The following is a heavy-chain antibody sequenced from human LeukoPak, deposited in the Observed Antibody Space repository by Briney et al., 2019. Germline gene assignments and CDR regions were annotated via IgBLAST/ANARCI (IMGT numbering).Heavy chain of an antibody. J-gene: IGHJ3*02. CDR1: GGSISSYY. D-gene: IGHD2-2*01. Sequence: SETLSLTCTVSGGSISSYYWSWIRQPPGKGLEWIGYIYYSGSTNYNPSLKSRVTISVDTSKNQLSLKLSSVTAADTAVYYCARAVEYQLPHAFDIWGQGTMVTVSS. V-gene: IGHV4-59*01. CDR3: ARAVEYQLPHAFDI. CDR2: IYYSGST.